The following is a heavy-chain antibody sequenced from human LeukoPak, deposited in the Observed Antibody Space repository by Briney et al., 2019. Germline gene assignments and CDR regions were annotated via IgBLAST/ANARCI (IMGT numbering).Heavy chain of an antibody. CDR1: GGSISSGGYY. CDR2: IYYSGTT. D-gene: IGHD6-6*01. CDR3: ATIAVRNDAFDI. V-gene: IGHV4-31*03. Sequence: PSQTLSLTCTVSGGSISSGGYYWSWIRQHPGKGLEWIGYIYYSGTTYYNPSLKSRVSISVDTSKNQFSLKLSSVTAADTAVYYCATIAVRNDAFDIWGQGTMVTVSS. J-gene: IGHJ3*02.